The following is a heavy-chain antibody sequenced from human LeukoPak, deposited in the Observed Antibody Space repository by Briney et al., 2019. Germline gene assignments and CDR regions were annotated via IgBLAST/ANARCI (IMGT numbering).Heavy chain of an antibody. CDR1: GGTFSSYA. CDR2: IIPIFGTA. J-gene: IGHJ3*02. CDR3: ARSLYSSSWLGAFDI. D-gene: IGHD6-13*01. V-gene: IGHV1-69*13. Sequence: SVEVSCKASGGTFSSYAISWVRQAPGQGLEWMGGIIPIFGTANYAQKFQGRVTITADESTSTAYMELSSLRSEDTAVYYCARSLYSSSWLGAFDIWGQGTMVTVSS.